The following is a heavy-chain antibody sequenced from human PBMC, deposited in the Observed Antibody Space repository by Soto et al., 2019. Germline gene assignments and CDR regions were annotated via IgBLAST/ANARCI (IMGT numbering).Heavy chain of an antibody. CDR1: GFTFSRYG. CDR3: AREDRSSTLTSCQHFDL. Sequence: QLVESGGGVVQPGRSLRLSCAVSGFTFSRYGMHWVRQAPGKGLEWVAVIWFDGTYKYYGDSVKGRFTVSRDNSKDTLYLKMSSMRVEDTAIYYCAREDRSSTLTSCQHFDLWGRGTQVTVSA. J-gene: IGHJ2*01. CDR2: IWFDGTYK. D-gene: IGHD2-2*01. V-gene: IGHV3-33*01.